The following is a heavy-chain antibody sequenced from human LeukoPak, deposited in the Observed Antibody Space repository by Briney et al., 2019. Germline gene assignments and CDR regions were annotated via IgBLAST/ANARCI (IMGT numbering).Heavy chain of an antibody. V-gene: IGHV3-23*01. CDR3: AKGGYYDFWSGPQRWFDP. CDR2: ISGSGGST. J-gene: IGHJ5*02. CDR1: GFTFSSYA. Sequence: GASLRLSCAASGFTFSSYAMSWVRQAPGKGLEWVSAISGSGGSTYYADSVKGRFTISRDNSKNTLYLQMNSLRAEDTAVYYYAKGGYYDFWSGPQRWFDPWGQGTLVTVSS. D-gene: IGHD3-3*01.